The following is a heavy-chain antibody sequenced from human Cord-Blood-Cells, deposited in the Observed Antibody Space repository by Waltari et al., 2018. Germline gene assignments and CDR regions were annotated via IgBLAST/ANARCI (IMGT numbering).Heavy chain of an antibody. CDR3: ARAHLRRYSYGHDAFDI. CDR1: GGSFSGYY. J-gene: IGHJ3*02. D-gene: IGHD5-18*01. CDR2: INHSGST. V-gene: IGHV4-34*01. Sequence: QVQLQQWGAGLLKPSETLSLTCAVYGGSFSGYYWSWIRQPPGKGLEWIGEINHSGSTNYNPSLKSRVTISVDTSKNQFSLKLSSVTAADTAVYYCARAHLRRYSYGHDAFDIWGQGTMVTVSS.